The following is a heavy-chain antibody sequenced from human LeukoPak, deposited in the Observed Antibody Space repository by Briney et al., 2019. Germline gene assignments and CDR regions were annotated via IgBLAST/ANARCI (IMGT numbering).Heavy chain of an antibody. Sequence: PSETLSLTCAVSDGSFSGYYCSWIRQPPGKGLEWIGELNHSGSISYNPSLKSRVTISIDASKNQFSLRLNSVTAADTAVYYCARLVVPAAPDVWGEGTTVIVSS. CDR3: ARLVVPAAPDV. J-gene: IGHJ6*04. CDR1: DGSFSGYY. V-gene: IGHV4-34*01. D-gene: IGHD6-13*01. CDR2: LNHSGSI.